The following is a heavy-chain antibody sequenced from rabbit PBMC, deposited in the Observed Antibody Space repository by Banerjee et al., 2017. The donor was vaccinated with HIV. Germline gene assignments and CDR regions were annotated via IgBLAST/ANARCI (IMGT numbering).Heavy chain of an antibody. CDR1: GFSFSNKYV. Sequence: QEQLEESGGDLVKPEGSLTLTCTASGFSFSNKYVMCWVRQAPGKGLEWIACIYTSSGSTYYASWAKGRFTISSDNAQNTVDLQMNSLTAADTATYFCARLSGWGGDLWGQGTLVTVS. CDR3: ARLSGWGGDL. J-gene: IGHJ3*01. V-gene: IGHV1S45*01. D-gene: IGHD4-1*01. CDR2: IYTSSGST.